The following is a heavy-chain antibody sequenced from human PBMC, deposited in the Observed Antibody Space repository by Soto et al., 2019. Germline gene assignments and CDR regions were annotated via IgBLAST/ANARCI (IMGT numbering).Heavy chain of an antibody. D-gene: IGHD3-9*01. V-gene: IGHV3-21*01. CDR1: GFTFSSYS. CDR3: AAEVRYFAWVVDP. Sequence: EVQLVESGGGLVKPGGSLRLSCAASGFTFSSYSMNWVRQAPGKGLEWVSSISSSSSYIYYADSVKGRFTISRDNAKNSLYLQMTSLRAEDTAVYYCAAEVRYFAWVVDPWGQGTLVTVSS. CDR2: ISSSSSYI. J-gene: IGHJ5*02.